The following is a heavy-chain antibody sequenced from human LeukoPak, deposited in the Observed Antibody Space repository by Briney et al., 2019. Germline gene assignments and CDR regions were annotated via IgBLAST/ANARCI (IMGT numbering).Heavy chain of an antibody. CDR3: ARREWFGYYFDY. CDR2: INHSGST. CDR1: GGSFSGYY. Sequence: SETLSLTCAVYGGSFSGYYWSWIRQPPGKGLEWIGEINHSGSTNYNPSLKSRVTISVDTSKNQFSLKLSSVTAADTAVYYCARREWFGYYFDYWGQGTLVTVSS. J-gene: IGHJ4*02. V-gene: IGHV4-34*01. D-gene: IGHD3-10*01.